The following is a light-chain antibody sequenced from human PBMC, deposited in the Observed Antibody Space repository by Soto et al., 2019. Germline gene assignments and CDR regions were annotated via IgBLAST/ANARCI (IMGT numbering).Light chain of an antibody. CDR2: DAS. Sequence: EIVLTQSRSSLSFSPWERSTLSCRASQSVSSYLAWYQQKPGQAPRLLIYDASNRATGIPARFSGSGSGTDFTLTISSLEPEDFAVYYCQQRSNWPPYTFGQGTRLEIK. CDR1: QSVSSY. V-gene: IGKV3-11*01. J-gene: IGKJ5*01. CDR3: QQRSNWPPYT.